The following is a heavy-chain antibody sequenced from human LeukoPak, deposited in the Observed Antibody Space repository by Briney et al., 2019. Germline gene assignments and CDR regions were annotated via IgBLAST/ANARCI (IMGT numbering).Heavy chain of an antibody. V-gene: IGHV1-18*01. Sequence: ASVKVSSKASGYTFTSYGISWVRQAPGQGLEWMGWISAYNGNTNYAQKLQGRVTMTTDTSTSTAYMELRSLRSDDTAVYYCARAPYYDILVGYYFDYWGQGTLVTVSS. CDR2: ISAYNGNT. CDR1: GYTFTSYG. CDR3: ARAPYYDILVGYYFDY. J-gene: IGHJ4*02. D-gene: IGHD3-9*01.